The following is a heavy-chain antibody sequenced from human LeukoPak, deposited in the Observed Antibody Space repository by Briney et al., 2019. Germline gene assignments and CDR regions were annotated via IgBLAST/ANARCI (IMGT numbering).Heavy chain of an antibody. CDR3: ARRLGRMVRGVIRPFDY. CDR1: GGSISSYY. J-gene: IGHJ4*02. V-gene: IGHV4-39*07. D-gene: IGHD3-10*01. CDR2: IYYSEST. Sequence: SETLSLTCTVSGGSISSYYWGLIRQPPGKGLEWIGSIYYSESTYYNPSLKSRVTISVDTSKNQFSLKLSSVTAADTAVYYCARRLGRMVRGVIRPFDYWGQGTLVTVSS.